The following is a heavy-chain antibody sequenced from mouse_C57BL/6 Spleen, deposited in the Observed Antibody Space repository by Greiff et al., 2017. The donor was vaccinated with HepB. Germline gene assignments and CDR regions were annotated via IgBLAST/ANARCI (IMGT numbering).Heavy chain of an antibody. CDR3: ARDYYGSSPFAY. Sequence: EVMLVESGGGLVQPGGSLKLSCAASGFTFSDYYMYWVRQTPEKRLEWVAYISNGGGSTYYPDTVKGRFTISRGNAKNTLYLQMSRLKSEDTAMYYCARDYYGSSPFAYGGQVTLVTVSA. J-gene: IGHJ3*01. CDR1: GFTFSDYY. V-gene: IGHV5-12*01. D-gene: IGHD1-1*01. CDR2: ISNGGGST.